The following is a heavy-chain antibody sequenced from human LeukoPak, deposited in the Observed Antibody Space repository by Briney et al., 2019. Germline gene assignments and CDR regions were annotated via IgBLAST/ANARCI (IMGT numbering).Heavy chain of an antibody. CDR1: GFTLSSYE. CDR3: AREKLSFFDSSGYFDY. V-gene: IGHV3-48*03. CDR2: VSSSGSAI. D-gene: IGHD3-22*01. Sequence: TGGSLRLSCAASGFTLSSYEMNWVRQAPGKGLEWVSFVSSSGSAIHYADSVRGRFTISRDNAKNSLYLQMSRLRAEDTAVYYCAREKLSFFDSSGYFDYWGQGTLVTVSS. J-gene: IGHJ4*02.